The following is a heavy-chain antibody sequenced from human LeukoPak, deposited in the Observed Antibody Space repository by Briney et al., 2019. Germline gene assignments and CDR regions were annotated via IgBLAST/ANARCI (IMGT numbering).Heavy chain of an antibody. J-gene: IGHJ4*02. D-gene: IGHD4-17*01. CDR1: GYTFTGYY. V-gene: IGHV1-2*02. Sequence: ASVKVSCKASGYTFTGYYMHWVRQAPGQGLEWMGWINPNSGGTNYAQKFQGRVTMTRDTSISTAYMELSRLRSDDTAVYYCASSITDTVTDSGRSDYWGQGTLVTVSS. CDR3: ASSITDTVTDSGRSDY. CDR2: INPNSGGT.